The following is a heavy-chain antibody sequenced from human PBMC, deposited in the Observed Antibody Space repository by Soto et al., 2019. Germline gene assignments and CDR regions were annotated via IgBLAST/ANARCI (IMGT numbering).Heavy chain of an antibody. D-gene: IGHD6-19*01. CDR2: IYSGGGT. V-gene: IGHV3-66*01. CDR3: ARSVGMAVADKGYAFDI. Sequence: PGGSLRLSCAASGFTVSSNYMSWVRQAPGKGLEWVSVIYSGGGTYYADSVKGRFTISRDNSKNTLYLQMNSLRAEDTAVYYCARSVGMAVADKGYAFDIWGLGTMVTVSS. CDR1: GFTVSSNY. J-gene: IGHJ3*02.